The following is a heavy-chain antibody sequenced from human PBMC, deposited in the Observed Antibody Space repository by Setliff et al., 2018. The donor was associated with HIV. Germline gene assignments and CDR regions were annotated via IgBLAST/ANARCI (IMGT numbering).Heavy chain of an antibody. CDR2: ISAYNGNT. CDR3: ARLGSGWSDSYYYAMDI. V-gene: IGHV1-18*01. J-gene: IGHJ6*02. CDR1: GYTFTSYG. D-gene: IGHD6-19*01. Sequence: GASVKVSCKASGYTFTSYGLSWVRQAPGQGLEWMGWISAYNGNTNYAQKLQGRLTMTTDTSSSTAYMDLRSLRSDDTAVYFCARLGSGWSDSYYYAMDIWGQGTTVTVSS.